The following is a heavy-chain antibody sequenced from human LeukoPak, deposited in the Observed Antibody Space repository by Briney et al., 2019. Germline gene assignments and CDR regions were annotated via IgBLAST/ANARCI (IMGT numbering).Heavy chain of an antibody. CDR2: IIPIFGTA. D-gene: IGHD3-10*01. CDR3: ARAYYYGSGRRYYFDY. J-gene: IGHJ4*02. V-gene: IGHV1-69*06. Sequence: SVKVSCKASGGTFSSYAISWVRQAPGQGLEWMGGIIPIFGTANYAQKFQGRVTITADKSTSTAYMEPSSLRSEDTAVYYCARAYYYGSGRRYYFDYWGQGTLVTVSS. CDR1: GGTFSSYA.